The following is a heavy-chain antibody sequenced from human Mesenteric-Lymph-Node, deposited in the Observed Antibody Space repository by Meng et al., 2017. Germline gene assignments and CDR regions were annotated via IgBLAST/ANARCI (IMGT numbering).Heavy chain of an antibody. CDR1: GFTFSSYA. D-gene: IGHD4-17*01. CDR3: GRINYAEDS. J-gene: IGHJ4*02. Sequence: VQVVGSGGGVVQPGRSLRLSCAASGFTFSSYAMHWVRQAPGKGLEWVAVISYDGSNKYYADSVKGRFTISRDNAKNTLYLQLNSLRVEDTAVYYCGRINYAEDSWGQGTLVTVSS. V-gene: IGHV3-30*07. CDR2: ISYDGSNK.